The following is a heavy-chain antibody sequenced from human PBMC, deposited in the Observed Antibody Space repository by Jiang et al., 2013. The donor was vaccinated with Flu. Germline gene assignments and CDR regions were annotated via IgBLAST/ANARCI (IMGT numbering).Heavy chain of an antibody. D-gene: IGHD2-21*01. CDR3: ARDRVADAYNYGLDV. J-gene: IGHJ6*02. Sequence: VQLVESGAEVKKPGASVKVSCKASGYTFIAYYIHWVRQAPGQGLEWMGWMNPNSGGTHFAQKFQDRVAMTRDTSISTAYLELNSLTSDDTAIYYCARDRVADAYNYGLDVWGQGTIVAVSS. CDR2: MNPNSGGT. CDR1: GYTFIAYY. V-gene: IGHV1-2*02.